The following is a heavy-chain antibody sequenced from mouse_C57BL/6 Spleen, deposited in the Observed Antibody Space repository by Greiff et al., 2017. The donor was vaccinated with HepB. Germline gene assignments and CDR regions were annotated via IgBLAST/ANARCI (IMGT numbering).Heavy chain of an antibody. D-gene: IGHD1-1*01. Sequence: VQLQQPGAELVKPGASVKLSCKASGYTFTSYWMHWVKQRPGQGLEWIGMIHPNSGSTNYNEKLKSKATLTVDKSSSTAYMQLSSLTSEDSAVYYCAKPLITTVVEGFDYWGQGTTLTVSS. CDR1: GYTFTSYW. V-gene: IGHV1-64*01. CDR3: AKPLITTVVEGFDY. J-gene: IGHJ2*01. CDR2: IHPNSGST.